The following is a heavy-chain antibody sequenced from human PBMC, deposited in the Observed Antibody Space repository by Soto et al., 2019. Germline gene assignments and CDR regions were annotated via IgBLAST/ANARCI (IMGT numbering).Heavy chain of an antibody. Sequence: QVQLVQSGAEVKKPGSSVKVSCKASGGTFSSYAISWVRQAPGQGLEWMGGIIPIFGTANYAQKFQGRVTITADESTSTAYMELSSLRSEDTAVYYCARVYDSSGYYLKKRPYYYYYGMDVWGQGTTVTVSS. CDR2: IIPIFGTA. V-gene: IGHV1-69*01. CDR3: ARVYDSSGYYLKKRPYYYYYGMDV. J-gene: IGHJ6*02. D-gene: IGHD3-22*01. CDR1: GGTFSSYA.